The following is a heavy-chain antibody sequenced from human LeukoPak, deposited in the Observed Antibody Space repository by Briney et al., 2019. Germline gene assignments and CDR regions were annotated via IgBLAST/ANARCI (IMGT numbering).Heavy chain of an antibody. J-gene: IGHJ5*02. Sequence: PGGSLRLSCAASGFTFSSYSMNWVRQAPGKGLEWVSAISSSSSYIYYADSVKGRFTVSRDNAKNSLYLQMNSLRAEDTAVYYCASTRGYYAFDPWGQGTLVTVSS. CDR2: ISSSSSYI. CDR1: GFTFSSYS. V-gene: IGHV3-21*01. CDR3: ASTRGYYAFDP. D-gene: IGHD3-10*01.